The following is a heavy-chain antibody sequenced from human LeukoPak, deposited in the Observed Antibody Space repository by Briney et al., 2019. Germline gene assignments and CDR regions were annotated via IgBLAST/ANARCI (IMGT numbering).Heavy chain of an antibody. CDR2: ISYDGKNM. CDR1: GFTFSSYG. Sequence: GGSLRLSCAASGFTFSSYGMHWVRQAPGKGLEWVAVISYDGKNMYYADSVKGRFTISRDNSQNTLYLQMNSLRAEDTAVYYCARVLSGSYFGYWGQGTLVTVSS. CDR3: ARVLSGSYFGY. V-gene: IGHV3-30*03. J-gene: IGHJ4*02. D-gene: IGHD1-26*01.